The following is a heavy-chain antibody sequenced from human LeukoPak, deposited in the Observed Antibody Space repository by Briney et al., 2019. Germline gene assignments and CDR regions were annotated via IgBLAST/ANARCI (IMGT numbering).Heavy chain of an antibody. CDR1: GFIFSTYG. CDR2: IRFDGINK. V-gene: IGHV3-30*02. CDR3: AKDWYCSSTSCSTFYYYYYYMDV. Sequence: PGGSLRLSCAASGFIFSTYGMHWVRQAPGKGLEWVAFIRFDGINKNYADSVKGRFTISRDNSKNTLYLNMNSLRAEDTGVYYCAKDWYCSSTSCSTFYYYYYYMDVWGKGTTVTASS. J-gene: IGHJ6*03. D-gene: IGHD2-2*01.